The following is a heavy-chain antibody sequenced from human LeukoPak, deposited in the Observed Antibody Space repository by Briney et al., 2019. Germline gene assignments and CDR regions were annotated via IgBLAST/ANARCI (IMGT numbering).Heavy chain of an antibody. V-gene: IGHV1-69*04. J-gene: IGHJ5*02. CDR2: IIPIFGIA. Sequence: SVKVSCKASGGTFSSYAISWARHAPGPGLEWNGRIIPIFGIANYAQKFQGRVTITADKSTSTAYMELSSLRSEDTAVYYCARAMVVTTDDNWFDPCGQGTLVTVSS. D-gene: IGHD3-22*01. CDR3: ARAMVVTTDDNWFDP. CDR1: GGTFSSYA.